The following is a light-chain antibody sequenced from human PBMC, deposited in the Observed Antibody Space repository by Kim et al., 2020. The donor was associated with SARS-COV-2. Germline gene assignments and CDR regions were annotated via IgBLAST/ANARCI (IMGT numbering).Light chain of an antibody. J-gene: IGKJ4*01. V-gene: IGKV3-20*01. CDR3: QQYGSSMLT. Sequence: SPGESASLSCRASQCVSSSYLAWYQQRPGQAPRLLIYGASSRATGIPDRFSGSGSGTDFTLTISRLEPEDFAVYYCQQYGSSMLTFGGGTKVDIK. CDR2: GAS. CDR1: QCVSSSY.